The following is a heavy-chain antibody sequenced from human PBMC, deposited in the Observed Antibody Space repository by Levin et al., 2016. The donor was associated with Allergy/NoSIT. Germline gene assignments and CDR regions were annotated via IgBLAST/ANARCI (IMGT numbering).Heavy chain of an antibody. CDR2: IITNNGNT. J-gene: IGHJ6*03. V-gene: IGHV1-18*01. CDR3: ARDLSAGAEWQLFNYYYYMDV. Sequence: WVRQAPGQGLEWMGWIITNNGNTNYAQKLQDRVTMTTDTSTSTAYMELRSLRSDDTAVYYCARDLSAGAEWQLFNYYYYMDVWGKGTTVTVSS. D-gene: IGHD5-12*01.